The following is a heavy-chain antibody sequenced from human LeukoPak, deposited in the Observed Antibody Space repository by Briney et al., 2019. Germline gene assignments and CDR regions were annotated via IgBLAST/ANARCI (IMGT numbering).Heavy chain of an antibody. CDR3: ARDIVGGNHNDDH. V-gene: IGHV3-21*01. CDR1: GFTFSSYN. CDR2: IRITSSDM. D-gene: IGHD1-26*01. J-gene: IGHJ4*02. Sequence: GGSLRLSCAASGFTFSSYNMNWVRQAPGKGLEWISSIRITSSDMYYADAVKGRFTISRDNAKNSLYLQMNSLRAEDTAVYYCARDIVGGNHNDDHWGQGTLVTVSS.